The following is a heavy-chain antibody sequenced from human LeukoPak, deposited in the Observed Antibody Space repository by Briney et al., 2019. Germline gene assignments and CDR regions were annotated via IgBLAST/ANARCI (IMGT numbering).Heavy chain of an antibody. CDR1: GYTFTSYG. CDR2: ISAYNGNT. CDR3: ATTRGGLFDP. D-gene: IGHD3-10*01. Sequence: ASVKVSCKASGYTFTSYGISWVRQAPGQGLEWMGWISAYNGNTNYAQKLQGRVTMTTDTTTSTAYMELRSLRSGDTAVYYCATTRGGLFDPWGQGTLVTVSS. V-gene: IGHV1-18*01. J-gene: IGHJ5*02.